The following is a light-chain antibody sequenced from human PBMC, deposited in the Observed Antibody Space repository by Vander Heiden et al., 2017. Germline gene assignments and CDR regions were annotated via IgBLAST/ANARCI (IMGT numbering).Light chain of an antibody. V-gene: IGLV3-1*01. J-gene: IGLJ3*02. Sequence: SYDLTQPPPVSVSPGQTASITCSGHNLGERYVCWYQQRPGQSPILVIYQDTKRPSGIPERFSGSNSGNTATLTISGTQAMDEADYYCQAWDSNTGVVFGGGTKLTVL. CDR1: NLGERY. CDR3: QAWDSNTGVV. CDR2: QDT.